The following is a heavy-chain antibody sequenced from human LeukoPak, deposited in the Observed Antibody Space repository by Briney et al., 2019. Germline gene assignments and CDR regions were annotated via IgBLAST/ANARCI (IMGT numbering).Heavy chain of an antibody. J-gene: IGHJ3*02. Sequence: GGSLRLSCAASGFTFSTYEMNWVRQAPGKGLEWISYISSSGNTIYYADSVKGRFTIFRDNAKNSLYLQMNSLRAEDTAVYYCARDQGGAFYYDSSGFSGAFDIWGQGTVVTVSS. CDR3: ARDQGGAFYYDSSGFSGAFDI. D-gene: IGHD3-22*01. V-gene: IGHV3-48*03. CDR1: GFTFSTYE. CDR2: ISSSGNTI.